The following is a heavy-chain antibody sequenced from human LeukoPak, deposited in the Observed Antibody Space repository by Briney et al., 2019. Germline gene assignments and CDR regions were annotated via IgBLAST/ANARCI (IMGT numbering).Heavy chain of an antibody. V-gene: IGHV1-2*02. CDR2: INPNSGGT. CDR1: GYTFTGYY. CDR3: ARALWFGEHTAEWAFDI. D-gene: IGHD3-10*01. Sequence: ASVKVSCKASGYTFTGYYMHWVRQAPGQGLEWMGWINPNSGGTNYAQKLQGRVTMTTDTSTSTAYMELRSLRSDDTAVYYCARALWFGEHTAEWAFDIWGQGTMVTVSS. J-gene: IGHJ3*02.